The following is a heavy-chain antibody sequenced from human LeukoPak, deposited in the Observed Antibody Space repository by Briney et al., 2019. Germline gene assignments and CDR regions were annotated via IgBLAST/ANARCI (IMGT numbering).Heavy chain of an antibody. J-gene: IGHJ4*02. Sequence: GESLKISCKGSGYSFTSYWIGWVRQMPGRGLEWMGIIYPGDSDTRYSPSFQGQVTISADKSISTAYLQWSSLKASDTAMYYCARRTRPSYSSGWHFDYWGQGTLVTVSS. CDR3: ARRTRPSYSSGWHFDY. D-gene: IGHD6-19*01. CDR1: GYSFTSYW. CDR2: IYPGDSDT. V-gene: IGHV5-51*01.